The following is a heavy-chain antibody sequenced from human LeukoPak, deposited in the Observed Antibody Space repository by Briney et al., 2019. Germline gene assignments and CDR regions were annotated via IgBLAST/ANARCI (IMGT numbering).Heavy chain of an antibody. D-gene: IGHD3-10*01. V-gene: IGHV4-34*01. J-gene: IGHJ5*02. CDR3: ARRWGFTMVRGVNNWFDP. Sequence: PSETLSLTCAVYGGSFSGYYWSWIRQPPGKGLEWIGEINHSGSTNYSPSLKSRVTISVDTSKNQFSLKLSSATAADTAVYYCARRWGFTMVRGVNNWFDPWGQGTLVTVSS. CDR1: GGSFSGYY. CDR2: INHSGST.